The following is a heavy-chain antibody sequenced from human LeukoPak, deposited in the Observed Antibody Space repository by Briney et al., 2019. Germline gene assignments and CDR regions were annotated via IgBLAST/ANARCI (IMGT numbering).Heavy chain of an antibody. J-gene: IGHJ3*01. Sequence: SGGSLRLSCAASGFTFGVYAMHWVRQPPGKGREWVGRIRSRANSYTTAFAASVKGRFTISRDDSKNTAFLQLNSLKTGDTAVYYCTRLVVGDAFDVWGQGTTVTVSS. CDR2: IRSRANSYTT. CDR3: TRLVVGDAFDV. D-gene: IGHD2-15*01. CDR1: GFTFGVYA. V-gene: IGHV3-73*01.